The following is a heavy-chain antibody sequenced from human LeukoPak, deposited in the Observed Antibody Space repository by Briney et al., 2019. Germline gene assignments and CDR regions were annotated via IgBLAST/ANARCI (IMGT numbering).Heavy chain of an antibody. CDR1: GFSFSSYE. J-gene: IGHJ4*02. D-gene: IGHD1-26*01. CDR2: ISSSAI. Sequence: GGSLRLSCAASGFSFSSYEMNWVRQAPGKGLEWVSYISSSAIYYADSVKGRFTISRDNAKDSLSLQMNSLRADDTAVYYCARDGGIQWELDYWGQGILVTVSS. V-gene: IGHV3-48*03. CDR3: ARDGGIQWELDY.